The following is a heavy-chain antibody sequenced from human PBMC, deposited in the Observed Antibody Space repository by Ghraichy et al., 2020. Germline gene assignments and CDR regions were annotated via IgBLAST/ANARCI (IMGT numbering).Heavy chain of an antibody. CDR1: GGSISSYY. D-gene: IGHD3-22*01. V-gene: IGHV4-59*01. CDR3: ARVGGYYYESSVYYYFDS. Sequence: SETLSLTCTVSGGSISSYYWNWIRQPPGKGLEWIGDINDSGSTNYNPSLKSRVTISLDTSRNQFSLKLSSVIAADTAVYCCARVGGYYYESSVYYYFDSWGQGTLVTVSS. J-gene: IGHJ4*02. CDR2: INDSGST.